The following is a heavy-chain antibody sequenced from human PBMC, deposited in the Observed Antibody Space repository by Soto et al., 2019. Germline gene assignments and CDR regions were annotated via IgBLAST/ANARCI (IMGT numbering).Heavy chain of an antibody. CDR2: ISGSGGST. CDR3: AKSSGSYSTHYGMDV. J-gene: IGHJ6*02. V-gene: IGHV3-23*01. CDR1: GFTFSSYA. D-gene: IGHD3-10*01. Sequence: EVQLLESGGGLVQPGGSLRLSCAASGFTFSSYAMSWVRQAPGKGLEWVSAISGSGGSTYYADSVKGRFTISRDNSKNTLYLQMNSLRAEDTAVYYCAKSSGSYSTHYGMDVWDQGTTVTVSS.